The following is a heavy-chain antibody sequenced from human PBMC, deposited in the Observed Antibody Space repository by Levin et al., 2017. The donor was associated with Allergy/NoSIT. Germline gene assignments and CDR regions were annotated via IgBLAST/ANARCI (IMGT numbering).Heavy chain of an antibody. V-gene: IGHV3-23*01. CDR3: AKETSGHESGRISGSLWNYGGRGMVRGEAMDG. D-gene: IGHD3-10*01. J-gene: IGHJ6*02. CDR1: GFTFSSYA. Sequence: PGGSLRLSCAASGFTFSSYAMSWVRQAPGKGLAWVSTISGSGSSTYYADSVKGRFTISRDNSKNTLYLQMNSLRAEDTAVYYCAKETSGHESGRISGSLWNYGGRGMVRGEAMDGWGQGTTVTVSS. CDR2: ISGSGSST.